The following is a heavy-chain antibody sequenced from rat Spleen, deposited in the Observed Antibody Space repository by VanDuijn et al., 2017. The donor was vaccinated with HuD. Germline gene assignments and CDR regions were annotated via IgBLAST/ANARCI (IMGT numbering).Heavy chain of an antibody. CDR3: ARHTTNYGLFGY. CDR2: ISYDVSST. Sequence: EVQLVESGGGLVQPGRSLKLSCAASGFTFSDYNMAWVRQAPKKGLEWVATISYDVSSTYYRDSVKGRFTISRDNAKSTLYLQIDSLRSEDTATYYCARHTTNYGLFGYWGQGVMVTVSS. V-gene: IGHV5-7*01. CDR1: GFTFSDYN. D-gene: IGHD1-11*01. J-gene: IGHJ2*01.